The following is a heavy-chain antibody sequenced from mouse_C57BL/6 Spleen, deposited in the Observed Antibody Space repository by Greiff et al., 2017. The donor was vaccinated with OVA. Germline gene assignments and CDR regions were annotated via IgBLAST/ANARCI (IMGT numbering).Heavy chain of an antibody. V-gene: IGHV1-72*01. CDR1: GYTFTSYW. D-gene: IGHD1-1*01. CDR2: IDPNSGGT. CDR3: ARDYGSAMDY. Sequence: QVQLQQPGAELVKPGASVKLSCKASGYTFTSYWMHWVKQRPGRGLEWIGRIDPNSGGTKYNEKFKSKATLTVDKPSSTAYMQVSSLTAEDSAVYYSARDYGSAMDYWGQGTSVTVSS. J-gene: IGHJ4*01.